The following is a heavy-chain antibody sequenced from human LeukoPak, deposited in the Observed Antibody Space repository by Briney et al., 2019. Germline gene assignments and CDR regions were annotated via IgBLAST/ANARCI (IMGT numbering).Heavy chain of an antibody. Sequence: SETLSLTCTVSGGSISNGAYYWSWIRQYPGKGLEWIGYIYYTGSPYYNPSLKSRVTISIDTSKNQFSLRLSSVTAADTAVYYCARSPYHCDSTGYSSGFDPWGQGTLVTVSS. J-gene: IGHJ5*02. D-gene: IGHD3-22*01. CDR1: GGSISNGAYY. V-gene: IGHV4-31*03. CDR3: ARSPYHCDSTGYSSGFDP. CDR2: IYYTGSP.